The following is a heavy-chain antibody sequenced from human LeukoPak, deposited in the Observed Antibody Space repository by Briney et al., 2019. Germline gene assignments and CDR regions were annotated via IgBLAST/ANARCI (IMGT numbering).Heavy chain of an antibody. Sequence: PGGSLRLSCAASGFTFSSYWMHWVRQAPGKGLVWVSRINSDGSSTSYADSVKGRFTISRDNSKNTLYLQMNSLRAEDTAVYYCAKAEIKGWAAHSHFCYWGQGTLVTVSS. V-gene: IGHV3-74*01. D-gene: IGHD3-3*02. CDR1: GFTFSSYW. CDR2: INSDGSST. J-gene: IGHJ4*02. CDR3: AKAEIKGWAAHSHFCY.